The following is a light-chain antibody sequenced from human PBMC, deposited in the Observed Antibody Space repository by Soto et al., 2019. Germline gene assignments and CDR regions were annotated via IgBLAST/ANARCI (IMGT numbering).Light chain of an antibody. CDR3: RDVYV. J-gene: IGLJ1*01. V-gene: IGLV2-8*01. Sequence: QSALTQPPSASGSPGQSVTISCTGASSDIGTYDSVSWYQQQAGKAPKLIIYEVVKRPSGVPDRFSGSKSGNMASLTVSGLQAGDEADYAGRDVYVFGTGTQLTVL. CDR1: SSDIGTYDS. CDR2: EVV.